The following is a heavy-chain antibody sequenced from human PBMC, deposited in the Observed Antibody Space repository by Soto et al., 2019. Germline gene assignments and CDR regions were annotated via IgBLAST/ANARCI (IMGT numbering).Heavy chain of an antibody. J-gene: IGHJ6*02. CDR3: AKSPNPGSATSSYSGIDV. V-gene: IGHV1-69*02. CDR2: IIPILDIT. CDR1: GGTFSSYI. D-gene: IGHD7-27*01. Sequence: ASVKVSCKASGGTFSSYIITWMRQAPGQGLEWMGRIIPILDITYYAQRFQGRVTITADKSTSTAYMELSGLRSEDSAVYFCAKSPNPGSATSSYSGIDVWRHGTTVTV.